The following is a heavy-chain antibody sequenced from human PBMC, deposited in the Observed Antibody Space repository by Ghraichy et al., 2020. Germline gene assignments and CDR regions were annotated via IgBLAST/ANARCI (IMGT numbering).Heavy chain of an antibody. CDR3: ARGGVGAGAVEFDP. CDR2: INHSGSN. V-gene: IGHV4-34*01. J-gene: IGHJ5*02. Sequence: SETLSLTCAVYVGSFSGYYWSWIRQPPGKGLEWIGEINHSGSNDYNPYLKSRLTISVDTATNQLSLKLSSVTAADTAMYYCARGGVGAGAVEFDPWGQGMLVTVSS. D-gene: IGHD1-26*01. CDR1: VGSFSGYY.